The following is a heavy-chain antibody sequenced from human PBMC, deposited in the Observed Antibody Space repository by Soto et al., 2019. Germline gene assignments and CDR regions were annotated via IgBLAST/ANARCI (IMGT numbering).Heavy chain of an antibody. CDR3: ARGTAPVAEVGYYYYGMDV. J-gene: IGHJ6*02. V-gene: IGHV1-69*01. CDR2: IIPIFGTA. D-gene: IGHD6-19*01. CDR1: GGTFSSYA. Sequence: QVQLVQSGAEVKKPGSSVKVSCKASGGTFSSYAISWVRQAPGQGLEWMGGIIPIFGTANYAQKFQGRVTITADESTSTAYMELSSLRCEDTAVYYCARGTAPVAEVGYYYYGMDVWGQGTTVTVSS.